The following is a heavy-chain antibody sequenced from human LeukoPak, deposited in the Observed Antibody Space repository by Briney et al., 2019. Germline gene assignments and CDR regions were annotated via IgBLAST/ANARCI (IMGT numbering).Heavy chain of an antibody. D-gene: IGHD3-9*01. CDR2: IYTSGST. CDR3: ARDAYYDILTGYYRYNWFDP. Sequence: SETLSLTCTVSGGSISSGSYYWSWIRQPAGKGLEWIGRIYTSGSTNYNPSLNSRVTISVDTSKNQFSLKLSSVTAADTAVYYCARDAYYDILTGYYRYNWFDPWGQGTLVTVSS. J-gene: IGHJ5*02. V-gene: IGHV4-61*02. CDR1: GGSISSGSYY.